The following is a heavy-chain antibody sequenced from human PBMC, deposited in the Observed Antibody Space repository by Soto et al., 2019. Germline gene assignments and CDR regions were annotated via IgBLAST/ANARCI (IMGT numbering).Heavy chain of an antibody. CDR3: ARRLGKWMWAFHF. CDR1: AGSLSSNRKS. CDR2: ISYIGYT. V-gene: IGHV4-39*01. Sequence: QVQPQESGPGLVKPSETLTLTCTVSAGSLSSNRKSWGWWGWILHPPGKGLEWISSISYIGYTPYHTSLPSRVTISVDTSNNQYSLKLTSVTAPDTAGFCCARRLGKWMWAFHFRGQVTMV. J-gene: IGHJ3*01. D-gene: IGHD3-16*01.